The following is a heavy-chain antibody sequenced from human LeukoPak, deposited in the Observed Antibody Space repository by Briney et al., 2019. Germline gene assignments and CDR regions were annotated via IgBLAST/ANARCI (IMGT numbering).Heavy chain of an antibody. CDR2: ISYDGSNK. D-gene: IGHD3-10*01. J-gene: IGHJ6*02. CDR1: GFTCSSYA. V-gene: IGHV3-30*04. Sequence: PGRSLRLSCAASGFTCSSYAMHWVRQAPGKGLEWVAVISYDGSNKYYADSVKGRFTISRDNSKNTLYLQMNSLRAEDTAVYYCARPSGYLYYYYYGMDVWGQGTTVTVSS. CDR3: ARPSGYLYYYYYGMDV.